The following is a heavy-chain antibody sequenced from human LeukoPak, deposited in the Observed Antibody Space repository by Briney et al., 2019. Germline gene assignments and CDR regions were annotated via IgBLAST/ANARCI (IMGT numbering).Heavy chain of an antibody. D-gene: IGHD5-12*01. V-gene: IGHV3-49*04. CDR3: TRDSSGYDSNDY. CDR1: GFTLGDYA. Sequence: PGRSLRLSCTASGFTLGDYAMSWVGQAPGKGLEWAGFIRSKAYGGTTEYAASVKGRFTISRDDSKSIAYLQMNSLKTEDTAVYYCTRDSSGYDSNDYWDHGTLVTVSS. CDR2: IRSKAYGGTT. J-gene: IGHJ4*01.